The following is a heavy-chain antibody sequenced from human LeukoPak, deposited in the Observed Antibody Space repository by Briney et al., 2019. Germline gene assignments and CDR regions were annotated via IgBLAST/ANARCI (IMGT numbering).Heavy chain of an antibody. V-gene: IGHV4-30-2*01. D-gene: IGHD5-12*01. CDR2: IDHSGRT. CDR1: GGSISSGGYS. CDR3: ARSLYSGYDYGDYYYYYCGMDV. J-gene: IGHJ6*02. Sequence: SETLSLTCAVSGGSISSGGYSWGWLRQPPGKGLEWNRNIDHSGRTYYNPSIKSRVTISVDWSKNQFSLKLSSVTAADTVEYYCARSLYSGYDYGDYYYYYCGMDVWGQGTTVTVSS.